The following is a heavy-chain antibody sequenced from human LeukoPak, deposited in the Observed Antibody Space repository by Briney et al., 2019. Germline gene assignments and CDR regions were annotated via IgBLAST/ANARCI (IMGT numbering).Heavy chain of an antibody. CDR3: ARVDTAMAFDY. Sequence: PETLCLTPTVSRGSITGDNSRSIPPRPQERLEWIGYIYYSGSTNYTPSLKSRVTISVDTSKNQFSLKLSSVTAADTAVYYCARVDTAMAFDYWGQGTLVTVSS. D-gene: IGHD5-18*01. CDR2: IYYSGST. CDR1: RGSITGDN. J-gene: IGHJ4*02. V-gene: IGHV4-59*01.